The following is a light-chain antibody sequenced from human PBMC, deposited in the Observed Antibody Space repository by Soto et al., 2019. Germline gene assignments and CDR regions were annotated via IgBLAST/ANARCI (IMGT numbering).Light chain of an antibody. V-gene: IGKV3-20*01. CDR2: GAS. Sequence: EIVLTQSPGTLTLSPGERATLSCRASQSVNSNYLAWYHQKPGQVPRPLIYGASIRAAGVPDRLSGSGSGTDFTLTISRLEPEDYAVYSFQKYGTSPHTFVQGTKLEIK. CDR3: QKYGTSPHT. CDR1: QSVNSNY. J-gene: IGKJ2*01.